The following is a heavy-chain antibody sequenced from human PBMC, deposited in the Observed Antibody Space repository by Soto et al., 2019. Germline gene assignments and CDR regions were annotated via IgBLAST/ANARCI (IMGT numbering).Heavy chain of an antibody. CDR2: IIPIIGIA. J-gene: IGHJ6*02. CDR1: RGTFNSYT. D-gene: IGHD3-10*01. Sequence: QVQLVQSGAEVKKPGSSVKVSCKASRGTFNSYTINWMRQAPGQGLEWMGRIIPIIGIANYAQSFQGRVKITADKSTSTAYMELNSLRSEDTAVYYCARARFGGQGPLSYYYGMDVWGQGTTVTVSS. CDR3: ARARFGGQGPLSYYYGMDV. V-gene: IGHV1-69*02.